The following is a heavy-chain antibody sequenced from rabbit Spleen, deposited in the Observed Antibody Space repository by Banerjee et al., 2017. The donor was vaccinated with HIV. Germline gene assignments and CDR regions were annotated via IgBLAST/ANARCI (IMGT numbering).Heavy chain of an antibody. CDR1: GFDFSTYG. Sequence: QLVESGGGLVQPGGSLKLSCKASGFDFSTYGVSWVRQAPGTGLEWIGYIDPVFGITNYANSVKGRFTISRENAQNTVYLQLNSLTAADTATYFCAREKSGNQGYDLWGPGTLVTVS. V-gene: IGHV1S7*01. CDR2: IDPVFGIT. J-gene: IGHJ6*01. CDR3: AREKSGNQGYDL. D-gene: IGHD6-1*01.